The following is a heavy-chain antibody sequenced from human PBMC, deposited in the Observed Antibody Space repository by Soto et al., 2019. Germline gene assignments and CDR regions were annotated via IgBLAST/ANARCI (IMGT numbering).Heavy chain of an antibody. Sequence: QVLLQESGPGLMKPSQTLSLTCTVSGLTISSASYYWSWIRQHPVQGLEWVGNIYYNGSTYYSPSLKIRVTLWVDTSKNQFALRLASVTAADTAVYYCARYRISGSWSKFDYWGKGTLVTVSS. CDR1: GLTISSASYY. V-gene: IGHV4-31*03. CDR3: ARYRISGSWSKFDY. D-gene: IGHD6-13*01. J-gene: IGHJ4*02. CDR2: IYYNGST.